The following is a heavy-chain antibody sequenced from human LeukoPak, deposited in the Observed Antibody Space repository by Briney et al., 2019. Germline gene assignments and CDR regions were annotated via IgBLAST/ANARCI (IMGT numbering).Heavy chain of an antibody. CDR2: ISYSGSA. Sequence: PGGSLRLSCTASGFTFSSYWMQWVRQAPGKGLEWIGSISYSGSAYYNPSLKSRVTISVDTSKNHFSLRLSSVTAADTAVYYCARRWIVGASQFDYWGQGTLVTVSS. CDR3: ARRWIVGASQFDY. J-gene: IGHJ4*02. V-gene: IGHV4-39*02. D-gene: IGHD1-26*01. CDR1: GFTFSSYW.